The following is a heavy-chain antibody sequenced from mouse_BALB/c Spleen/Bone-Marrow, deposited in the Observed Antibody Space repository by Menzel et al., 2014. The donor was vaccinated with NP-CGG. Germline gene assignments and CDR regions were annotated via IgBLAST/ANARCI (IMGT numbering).Heavy chain of an antibody. Sequence: EVQLVESGGGLVQPKGSLKLSCAASGFTFNTYGMHWVCPAPGKGLEWIARIRSKSNDYATYYADLVKDRFIISRDDSQSMLYLQMNNPKTEDTAMYYCVRDSDYGYYSMDYWGQGTSVTVSS. CDR1: GFTFNTYG. CDR2: IRSKSNDYAT. CDR3: VRDSDYGYYSMDY. D-gene: IGHD2-4*01. V-gene: IGHV10-3*03. J-gene: IGHJ4*01.